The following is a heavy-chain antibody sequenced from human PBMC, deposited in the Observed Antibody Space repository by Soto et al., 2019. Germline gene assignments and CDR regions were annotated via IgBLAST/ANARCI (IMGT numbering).Heavy chain of an antibody. V-gene: IGHV4-30-4*01. CDR2: IYYSGST. CDR3: ARVGFYYYGMDV. J-gene: IGHJ6*02. Sequence: PSETLSLTCTVSGGSISSGDYYWSWIRQPPGKGLEWIGYIYYSGSTYYNPSLKSLVTISVDTSKNQFSLKLSSVTAADTAVYYCARVGFYYYGMDVWGQGTTVTVSS. CDR1: GGSISSGDYY.